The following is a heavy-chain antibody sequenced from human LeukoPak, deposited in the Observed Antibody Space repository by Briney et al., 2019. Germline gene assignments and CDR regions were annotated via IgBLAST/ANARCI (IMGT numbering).Heavy chain of an antibody. J-gene: IGHJ4*02. CDR1: GGSFSGYY. D-gene: IGHD6-6*01. CDR3: ARGGTWSIAAQGNFYYFDY. Sequence: SETLSLTCAVYGGSFSGYYWSWIRQPPGKGLEWMGEINHSGSTNYNPSLKSRVTISVDTSKNQFSLKLSSVTAADTAVYYCARGGTWSIAAQGNFYYFDYWGQGTLVTVSS. CDR2: INHSGST. V-gene: IGHV4-34*01.